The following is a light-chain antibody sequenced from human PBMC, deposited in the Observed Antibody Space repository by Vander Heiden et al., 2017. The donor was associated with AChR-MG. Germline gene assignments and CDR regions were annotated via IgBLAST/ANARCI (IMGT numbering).Light chain of an antibody. CDR2: WAS. Sequence: DIVMTQSQDSLAVSLGERATINYKSSQSVLYSSNNKNYLAWYQQKPGQPPKLLIYWASTRESGVPDRFSGSGSGTDFTLTISSLQAEDVAVYYCQQYDSTPQITFGQGTRLEIK. CDR3: QQYDSTPQIT. J-gene: IGKJ5*01. CDR1: QSVLYSSNNKNY. V-gene: IGKV4-1*01.